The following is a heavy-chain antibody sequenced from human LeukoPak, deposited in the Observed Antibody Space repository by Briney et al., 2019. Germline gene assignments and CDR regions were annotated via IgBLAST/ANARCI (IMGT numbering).Heavy chain of an antibody. J-gene: IGHJ4*02. Sequence: SETLSLTCAVSGYSISSGAYWGWLRQPPGKGLEWIGCIYHDGSTYYNPSLKSRVTISVDTSKNQFSLKLTSVTATDTAVYYCVRDPPGYWGQGTLVTVSS. CDR2: IYHDGST. CDR3: VRDPPGY. CDR1: GYSISSGAY. V-gene: IGHV4-38-2*02.